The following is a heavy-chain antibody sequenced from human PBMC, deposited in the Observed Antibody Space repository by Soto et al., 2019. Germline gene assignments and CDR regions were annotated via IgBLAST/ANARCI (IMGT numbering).Heavy chain of an antibody. J-gene: IGHJ6*02. CDR3: ARDYRGSGGYSVYYYYYYGMDV. CDR1: GFTFSSYG. D-gene: IGHD3-10*01. Sequence: GGSLRLSCAASGFTFSSYGMHWVRQAPGKGLEWVAVIWYDGSNKYYADSVKGRFTISRDNSKNTLYLKMNCLRAEDTAVYYCARDYRGSGGYSVYYYYYYGMDVWGQGTTVTVSS. V-gene: IGHV3-33*01. CDR2: IWYDGSNK.